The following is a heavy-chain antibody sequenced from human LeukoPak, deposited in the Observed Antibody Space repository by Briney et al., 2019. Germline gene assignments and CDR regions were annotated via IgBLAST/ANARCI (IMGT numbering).Heavy chain of an antibody. CDR3: ASYYDPEGKLGFDY. V-gene: IGHV4-39*01. CDR2: IYYSGST. CDR1: GGSISSSSYY. J-gene: IGHJ4*02. Sequence: SETLSLTCTVSGGSISSSSYYWGWIRQPPGKGLEWIGSIYYSGSTYYNPSLKSRVTISVDTSKNQFSLKLSSVTAADTAVYYCASYYDPEGKLGFDYWGQGTLVTVSS. D-gene: IGHD3-3*01.